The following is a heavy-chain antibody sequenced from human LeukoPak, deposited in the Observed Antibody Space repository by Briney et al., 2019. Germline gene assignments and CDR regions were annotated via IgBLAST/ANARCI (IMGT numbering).Heavy chain of an antibody. CDR2: ISAYNGNT. Sequence: ASVKVSCKASGYTFTSYGISWVRQAPGQGLEWMGWISAYNGNTNYAQKLQGRVTMTTDTSTSTAYVELRSLRSDDTAVYYCARDLVWFGELLPFDPWGQGTLVTVSS. V-gene: IGHV1-18*01. CDR1: GYTFTSYG. CDR3: ARDLVWFGELLPFDP. D-gene: IGHD3-10*01. J-gene: IGHJ5*02.